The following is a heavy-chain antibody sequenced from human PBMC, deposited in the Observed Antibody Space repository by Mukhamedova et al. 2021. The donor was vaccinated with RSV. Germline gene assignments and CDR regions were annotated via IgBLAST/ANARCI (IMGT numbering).Heavy chain of an antibody. D-gene: IGHD6-13*01. Sequence: VKGRFTISRDNSKNTLYLQMNSLRAEDTAVYYCAKSVLVIAEAGDYWGQGTLVTVSS. V-gene: IGHV3-23*01. CDR3: AKSVLVIAEAGDY. J-gene: IGHJ4*02.